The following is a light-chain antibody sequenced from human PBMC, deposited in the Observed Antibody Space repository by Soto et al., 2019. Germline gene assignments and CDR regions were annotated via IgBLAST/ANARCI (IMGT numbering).Light chain of an antibody. V-gene: IGKV3D-20*02. J-gene: IGKJ5*01. CDR2: GAS. CDR1: QSVSSNY. Sequence: IVLTQSPGTLSLSPGERGALSCRASQSVSSNYVAWYQQKPGQAPRLLISGASNRATGTPDRFRGSGSGTDFTLTINSLQSEDSAVYYCQQHNQWPITFGQGTRLEIK. CDR3: QQHNQWPIT.